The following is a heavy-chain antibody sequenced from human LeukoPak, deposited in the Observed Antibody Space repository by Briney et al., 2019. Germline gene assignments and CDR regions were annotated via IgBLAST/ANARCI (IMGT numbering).Heavy chain of an antibody. V-gene: IGHV4-39*01. Sequence: PSETLSLTCSMSSGSITAIDNHYWGWIRQPPGKGLEWIGSINRSRHTYYNPPLESRSTLSVDTSKNQFSLMVTSVTAADTAVYYCAGQRAWFGEWAFDYWGPGTLVTVSS. CDR3: AGQRAWFGEWAFDY. D-gene: IGHD3-10*01. CDR2: INRSRHT. CDR1: SGSITAIDNHY. J-gene: IGHJ4*02.